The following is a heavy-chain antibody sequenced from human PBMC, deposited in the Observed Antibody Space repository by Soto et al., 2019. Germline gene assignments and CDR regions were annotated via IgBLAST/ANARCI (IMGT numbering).Heavy chain of an antibody. V-gene: IGHV1-3*01. CDR1: GKSFDNFA. J-gene: IGHJ4*02. CDR3: ARAKYDYIWGSYHPFDQ. D-gene: IGHD3-16*02. Sequence: QVQLVQSGAEVKKPGASVRLSCKVSGKSFDNFAVHWVRQTPGQRPEWMGRINVGDDKTKYSEEFQGRVSVSYDTSATTAYMELRALSSEDTAVDYCARAKYDYIWGSYHPFDQWAQGAQVTVAS. CDR2: INVGDDKT.